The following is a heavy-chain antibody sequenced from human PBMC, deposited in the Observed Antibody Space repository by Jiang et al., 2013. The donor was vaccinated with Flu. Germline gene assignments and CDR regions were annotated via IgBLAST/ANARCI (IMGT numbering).Heavy chain of an antibody. CDR1: GFTFDDYA. Sequence: GGLVQPGRSLRLSCAASGFTFDDYAMHWVRQAPGKGLEWVSGISWNSGSIGYADSVKGRFTISRDNAKNSLYLQMNSLRAEDTALYYCAKDSVVRGIALDYWGQGTLVTVSS. CDR3: AKDSVVRGIALDY. J-gene: IGHJ4*02. CDR2: ISWNSGSI. V-gene: IGHV3-9*01. D-gene: IGHD3-10*01.